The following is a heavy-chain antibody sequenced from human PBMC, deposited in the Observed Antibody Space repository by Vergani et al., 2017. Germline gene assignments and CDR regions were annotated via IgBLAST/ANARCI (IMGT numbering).Heavy chain of an antibody. V-gene: IGHV4-4*03. CDR1: GGPLSTTDW. Sequence: QVQLQESGPGLVKPLGTLSLTCSVSGGPLSTTDWWSWVRQSPERGLEWIGKIGHSGSTYFNASFASRVSMSVDWSVKQFSLYLRSVTAADTAVYYCARNPIVISYYEYWGQGILVTVSS. CDR2: IGHSGST. D-gene: IGHD2/OR15-2a*01. CDR3: ARNPIVISYYEY. J-gene: IGHJ4*02.